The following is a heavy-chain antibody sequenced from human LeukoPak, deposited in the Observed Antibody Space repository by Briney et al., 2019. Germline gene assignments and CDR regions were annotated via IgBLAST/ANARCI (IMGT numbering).Heavy chain of an antibody. CDR2: INTDGGST. V-gene: IGHV1-46*01. CDR1: GYTFTGYY. CDR3: ARGFNADPHVFDI. D-gene: IGHD2-2*01. J-gene: IGHJ3*02. Sequence: ASVKVSCKASGYTFTGYYMHWERQAPGQGLEWMGIINTDGGSTDFTHNFQGRLTMTRDTSTTTVYMELSSLRSDDTAVYYCARGFNADPHVFDIWGQGSMVTVSS.